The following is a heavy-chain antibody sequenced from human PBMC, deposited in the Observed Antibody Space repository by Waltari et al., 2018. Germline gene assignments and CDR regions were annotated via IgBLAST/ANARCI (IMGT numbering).Heavy chain of an antibody. CDR3: ARHRGYYYDATGSFDF. V-gene: IGHV4-59*08. Sequence: QVQLQESGPGLVKPSETLSLTCTVSGGSISGYYWTWIRQPPGQGLEWIGFIYDSGSTTSNPSLKSRVTMSVDTSKNQFSLILSSVTAADTAVYYCARHRGYYYDATGSFDFWGQGTLVTVSS. J-gene: IGHJ4*02. D-gene: IGHD3-22*01. CDR2: IYDSGST. CDR1: GGSISGYY.